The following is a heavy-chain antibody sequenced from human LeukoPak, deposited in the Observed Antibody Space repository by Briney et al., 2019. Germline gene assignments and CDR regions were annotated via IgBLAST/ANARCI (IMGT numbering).Heavy chain of an antibody. CDR3: ASRDQAAAGTDY. CDR1: GFTFSSSA. Sequence: GGSLRLSCAASGFTFSSSAMSWVRQAPGKGLEWVAVISYDGSNKYYADSVKGRFTISRDNSKNTLYLQMNSLRLEDTAVYYCASRDQAAAGTDYWGQGTLVTVSS. D-gene: IGHD6-13*01. V-gene: IGHV3-30-3*01. J-gene: IGHJ4*02. CDR2: ISYDGSNK.